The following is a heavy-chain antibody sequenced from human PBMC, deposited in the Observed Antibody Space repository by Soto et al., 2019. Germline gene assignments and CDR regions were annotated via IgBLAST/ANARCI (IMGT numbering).Heavy chain of an antibody. V-gene: IGHV1-69*06. D-gene: IGHD3-22*01. CDR3: ATDDYYDSSGYSPARVNWFDP. CDR1: GGTFSSYA. J-gene: IGHJ5*02. CDR2: IIPIFGTA. Sequence: SVKVSCKASGGTFSSYAISWVRQAPGQGLEWMGGIIPIFGTANYAQKFQGRVTITADKSTSTAYMELSSLRSEDTAVYYCATDDYYDSSGYSPARVNWFDPWGQGTLVTVSS.